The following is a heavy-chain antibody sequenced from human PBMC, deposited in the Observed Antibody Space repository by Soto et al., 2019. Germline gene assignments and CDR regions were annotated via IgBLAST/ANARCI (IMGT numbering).Heavy chain of an antibody. CDR2: INPTDEST. V-gene: IGHV1-46*01. CDR3: ARDCFGSWTFDY. CDR1: GYNFASNH. D-gene: IGHD6-13*01. J-gene: IGHJ4*02. Sequence: QVQLVQSGAEVREPGASVKVSCKASGYNFASNHMHWVRQIPGQGLEWMGIINPTDESTSYAQKFRGRVTLTRDTPTNTDYMELSGLTSEDTAVYYCARDCFGSWTFDYWGQGTLVTVSS.